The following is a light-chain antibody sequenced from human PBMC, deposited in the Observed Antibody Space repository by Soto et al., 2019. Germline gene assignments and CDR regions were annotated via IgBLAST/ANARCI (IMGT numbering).Light chain of an antibody. CDR3: CSYAGSYTFYV. CDR2: DVS. CDR1: SSEVGGYNY. J-gene: IGLJ1*01. V-gene: IGLV2-11*02. Sequence: QSALTQPRSVSGSPGQSVTISCTGTSSEVGGYNYVPWYQQHPGKAPKLMIYDVSKRPSGLPDRFSGSKSGNKASLTISGLQAEDEADYYCCSYAGSYTFYVFGTGPKVTV.